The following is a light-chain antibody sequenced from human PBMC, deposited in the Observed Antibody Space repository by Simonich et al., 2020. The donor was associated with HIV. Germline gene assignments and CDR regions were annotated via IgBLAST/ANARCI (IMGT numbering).Light chain of an antibody. V-gene: IGKV3-20*01. J-gene: IGKJ3*01. Sequence: IVLTQSPGTLSLSPGERATLTCRASQSVSSSYLAWYQQKPGQAPRLLISGASSSATGIPDRCSGRGSGTDFTLTISRLEPEDFAVYYCQQYGSSPFTFGPGTKVDIK. CDR2: GAS. CDR1: QSVSSSY. CDR3: QQYGSSPFT.